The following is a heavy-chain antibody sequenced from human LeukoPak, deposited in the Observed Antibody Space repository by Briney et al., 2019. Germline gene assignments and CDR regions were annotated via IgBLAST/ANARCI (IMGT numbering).Heavy chain of an antibody. CDR2: TYYSGSN. J-gene: IGHJ2*01. V-gene: IGHV4-59*01. CDR3: ARAYYTSSYDYWYFDL. Sequence: SETLSLTCTVYGCSIKNYYWMWLRPPPGKELEWIGYTYYSGSNNYNHSLKSRVTISVDTSKTQFTPKLSSVTAADTAVYYCARAYYTSSYDYWYFDLWGRGTLVTVSS. CDR1: GCSIKNYY. D-gene: IGHD6-13*01.